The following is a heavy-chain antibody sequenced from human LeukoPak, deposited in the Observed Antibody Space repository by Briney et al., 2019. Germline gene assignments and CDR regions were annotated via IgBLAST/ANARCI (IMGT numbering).Heavy chain of an antibody. Sequence: GGPLRLSCAASGFTFSSYWMSWVRQAPGKGLEWVANIKQDGSEKYYVDSVKGRFTISRDNAKNSLYLQMNSLRAEDTAVYYCARTVRGRYYDSSGYPDHWGQGTLVTVSS. V-gene: IGHV3-7*01. J-gene: IGHJ5*02. CDR2: IKQDGSEK. CDR3: ARTVRGRYYDSSGYPDH. CDR1: GFTFSSYW. D-gene: IGHD3-22*01.